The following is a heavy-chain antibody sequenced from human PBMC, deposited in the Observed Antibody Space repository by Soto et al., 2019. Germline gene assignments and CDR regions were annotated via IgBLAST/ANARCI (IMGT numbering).Heavy chain of an antibody. J-gene: IGHJ6*02. Sequence: SETLSLTCAVNGGSFSGYYWSWIRQPPGKGLEWIGEINHSGSTNYNPSLKSRVSVSVDTSKNQFSLKLTSVTAADTAVYYCARRERTYYDFWSGPQTYYYYYSDMDVWDQGTTVTVSS. D-gene: IGHD3-3*01. CDR3: ARRERTYYDFWSGPQTYYYYYSDMDV. CDR1: GGSFSGYY. CDR2: INHSGST. V-gene: IGHV4-34*01.